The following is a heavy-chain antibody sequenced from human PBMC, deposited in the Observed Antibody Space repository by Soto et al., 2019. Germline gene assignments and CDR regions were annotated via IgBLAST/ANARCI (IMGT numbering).Heavy chain of an antibody. J-gene: IGHJ6*02. V-gene: IGHV1-18*01. CDR3: AREGLRITIVGVVIHPPTYGMDV. Sequence: ASVKVSCKASGYTFTSYGISWVRQAPGQGLEWMGWISAYNGNTNYAQKLQGRVTMTTDTSTSTAYMELRSLRSDDTAMYYCAREGLRITIVGVVIHPPTYGMDVWGQGTTVTVSS. CDR1: GYTFTSYG. D-gene: IGHD3-3*01. CDR2: ISAYNGNT.